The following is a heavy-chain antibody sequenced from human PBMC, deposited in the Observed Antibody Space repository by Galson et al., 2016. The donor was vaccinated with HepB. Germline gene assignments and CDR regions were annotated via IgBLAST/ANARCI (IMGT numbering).Heavy chain of an antibody. CDR1: GFTFTSNA. Sequence: LRISCAAAGFTFTSNAMIRVRRPPGKGLEWVSSISSSSSTIYYADAVKGRFIISRDNANKSLYLLMNSLRDEDTAVYYCARDAGSGYYARDAFEIWGQGTMVTVSS. D-gene: IGHD3-3*01. CDR2: ISSSSSTI. J-gene: IGHJ3*02. CDR3: ARDAGSGYYARDAFEI. V-gene: IGHV3-21*01.